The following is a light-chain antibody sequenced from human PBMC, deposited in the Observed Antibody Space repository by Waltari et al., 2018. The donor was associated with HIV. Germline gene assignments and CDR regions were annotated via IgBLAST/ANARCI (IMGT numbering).Light chain of an antibody. CDR3: SFYGGSNILV. Sequence: QSALTQPPSASGSPGQSVTISCTGASSDLGVYNSVSWYQQRPGKAPNVIISEVSNRPSGVPNPFSGSPSGNTASLTVSGLQADDEAEYFCSFYGGSNILVFGGGTKLTVL. V-gene: IGLV2-8*01. J-gene: IGLJ2*01. CDR1: SSDLGVYNS. CDR2: EVS.